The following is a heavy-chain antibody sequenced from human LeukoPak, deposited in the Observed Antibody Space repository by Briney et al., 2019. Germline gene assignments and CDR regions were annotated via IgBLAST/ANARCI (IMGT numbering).Heavy chain of an antibody. J-gene: IGHJ4*02. CDR3: ARRWNYYFDY. Sequence: SQTLSLTCTVSGGSISSGGYYWSWIRQHPGKGLEWIGYIYYSGSTYYNPSLKSRVTISVDTSKNQFSLKLSSVTAAGTAVYYCARRWNYYFDYWGQGTLVTVSS. V-gene: IGHV4-31*03. CDR1: GGSISSGGYY. CDR2: IYYSGST. D-gene: IGHD1-7*01.